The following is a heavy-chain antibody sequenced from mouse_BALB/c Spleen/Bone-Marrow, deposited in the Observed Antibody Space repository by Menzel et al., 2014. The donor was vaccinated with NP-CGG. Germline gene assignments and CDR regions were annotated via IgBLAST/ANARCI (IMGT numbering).Heavy chain of an antibody. CDR3: ARFPMDY. Sequence: EVKLVESGGGLVQPGGSLRLSCTTSGFTFTDSYMSWVRQPPGKALEWLGFIRNKAYDYTTEYSASVKGRFTISRDSSQSTLYLQMNTLRPEDSATYYCARFPMDYWGQGTSVTVSS. J-gene: IGHJ4*01. V-gene: IGHV7-3*02. CDR1: GFTFTDSY. CDR2: IRNKAYDYTT.